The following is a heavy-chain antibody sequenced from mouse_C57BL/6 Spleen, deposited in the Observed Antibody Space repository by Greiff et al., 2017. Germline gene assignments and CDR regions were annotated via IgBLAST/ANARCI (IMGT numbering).Heavy chain of an antibody. Sequence: QVQLQQPGAELVKPGASVKMSCKASGYTFTSYWITWVKPRPGQGLEWIGDIYPGSGSTNYNEQFKSKATLTVDTSSSTAYMQLSSLTSEDSAVYYCARSTTVVATRDISFDDWGQGTTLTVSS. CDR3: ARSTTVVATRDISFDD. CDR2: IYPGSGST. D-gene: IGHD1-1*01. J-gene: IGHJ2*01. CDR1: GYTFTSYW. V-gene: IGHV1-55*01.